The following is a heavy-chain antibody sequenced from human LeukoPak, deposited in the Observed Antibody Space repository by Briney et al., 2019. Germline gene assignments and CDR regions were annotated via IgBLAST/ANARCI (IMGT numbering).Heavy chain of an antibody. CDR3: ARDKGRSDYYDSSEGMDV. Sequence: PSETLSLTCTVSGGSINNYYWSWIRQPPGKGLEWIGYIYHSGSTNYNPSLKSRVTISVDTSKNQFSLKLSSVTAADTAVYYCARDKGRSDYYDSSEGMDVWGQGTTVTVSS. J-gene: IGHJ6*02. V-gene: IGHV4-59*01. CDR2: IYHSGST. CDR1: GGSINNYY. D-gene: IGHD3-22*01.